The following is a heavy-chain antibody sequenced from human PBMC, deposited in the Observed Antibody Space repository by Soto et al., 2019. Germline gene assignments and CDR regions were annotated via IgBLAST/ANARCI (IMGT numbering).Heavy chain of an antibody. CDR1: GFTFSSYG. Sequence: QVQLVESGGGVVQPGRSLRLSCAASGFTFSSYGMHWVRQAPGKGLEWVAVISYDGSNKYYADSVKGRFTISRDNSKNPLYLQLNSLRAEDTAVYYCAKDRARYCGGGSCYSIFDSWGQGTLVTVSS. D-gene: IGHD2-15*01. J-gene: IGHJ4*02. V-gene: IGHV3-30*18. CDR2: ISYDGSNK. CDR3: AKDRARYCGGGSCYSIFDS.